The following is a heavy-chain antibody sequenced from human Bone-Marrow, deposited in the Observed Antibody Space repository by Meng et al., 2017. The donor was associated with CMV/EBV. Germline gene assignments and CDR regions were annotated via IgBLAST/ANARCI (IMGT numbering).Heavy chain of an antibody. J-gene: IGHJ4*02. CDR3: ARVSRWYGALDY. CDR2: ISSSGSII. Sequence: GGSLRLSCAASGFTFSSYEMNWVRQAPGKGLEWVSYISSSGSIIYYADSVKGRFTISRDNAKNSLYLQMNSLRAEDTAVYYCARVSRWYGALDYWGQGTLVTVSS. D-gene: IGHD6-13*01. V-gene: IGHV3-48*03. CDR1: GFTFSSYE.